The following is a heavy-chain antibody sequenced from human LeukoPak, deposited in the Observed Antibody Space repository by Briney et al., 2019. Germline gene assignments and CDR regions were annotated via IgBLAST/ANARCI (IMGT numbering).Heavy chain of an antibody. V-gene: IGHV3-9*01. Sequence: GRSLRLSCAASGFTFDDYAMHWVRQAPGKGLEWVPGISWNSGSIGYADSVKGRFTISRDNAKNSLYLQMNSLRAEDTALYYCASQEGGTAMAPFEYWGQGTLVTVSS. CDR3: ASQEGGTAMAPFEY. CDR1: GFTFDDYA. CDR2: ISWNSGSI. D-gene: IGHD5-18*01. J-gene: IGHJ4*02.